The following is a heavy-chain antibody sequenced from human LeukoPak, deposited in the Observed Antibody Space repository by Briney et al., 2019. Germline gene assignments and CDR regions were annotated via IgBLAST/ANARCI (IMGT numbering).Heavy chain of an antibody. J-gene: IGHJ4*02. V-gene: IGHV3-23*01. CDR1: GFTFSRNA. CDR2: ISGSSGST. Sequence: GGSLRLSCAASGFTFSRNAMSWVRQAPGKGLEWVSDISGSSGSTYHAVPGKGRFTISRDISKNTLYLQMNSLRADDTDVYYGAKEDYWGQGTLVTVSS. CDR3: AKEDY.